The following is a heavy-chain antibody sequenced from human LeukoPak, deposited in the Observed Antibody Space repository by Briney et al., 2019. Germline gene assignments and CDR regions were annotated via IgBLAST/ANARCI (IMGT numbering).Heavy chain of an antibody. CDR2: INPNSGGT. D-gene: IGHD4-17*01. V-gene: IGHV1-2*02. CDR1: GYTFTGYY. CDR3: ARGFDYGVYYYYYMDV. Sequence: GASVKVSCKASGYTFTGYYMHWVRQAPGQGLEWMGWINPNSGGTNYAQKFQGRVTMTRDTSISTAYMELSRLRSDDTAVYYCARGFDYGVYYYYYMDVWGKGTTVTVSS. J-gene: IGHJ6*03.